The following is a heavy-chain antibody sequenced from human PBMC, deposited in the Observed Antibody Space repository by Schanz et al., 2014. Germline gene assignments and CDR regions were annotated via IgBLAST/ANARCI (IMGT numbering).Heavy chain of an antibody. D-gene: IGHD3-10*01. CDR1: GFTFSDYY. Sequence: QVQLVESGGGLVKPGGSLRLSCAASGFTFSDYYMSWIRQAPGKGLEWVSYVSSSSSYTHYADSVKGRFTISRDNSRNTLYLQMNSLRAEDTAVYYCAKGRFGELSAFDIWGQGTMVTVSS. CDR3: AKGRFGELSAFDI. J-gene: IGHJ3*02. V-gene: IGHV3-11*05. CDR2: VSSSSSYT.